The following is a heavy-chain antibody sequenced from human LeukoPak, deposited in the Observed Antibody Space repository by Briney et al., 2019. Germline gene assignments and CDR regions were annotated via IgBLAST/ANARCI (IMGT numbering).Heavy chain of an antibody. CDR2: IYPGDSDT. J-gene: IGHJ4*02. Sequence: GESLQISCKDSGYSFTTYWIGWVRQMPGKGLEWMGIIYPGDSDTRYSPSFQGQVTISADKSISTAYLQWSSLKASDTAMYYCARQPPSSIAAAGPYFDYWGQGTLVTVSS. V-gene: IGHV5-51*01. D-gene: IGHD6-13*01. CDR1: GYSFTTYW. CDR3: ARQPPSSIAAAGPYFDY.